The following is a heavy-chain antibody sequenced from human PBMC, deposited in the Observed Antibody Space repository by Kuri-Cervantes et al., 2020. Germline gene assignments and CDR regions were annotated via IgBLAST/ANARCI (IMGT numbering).Heavy chain of an antibody. Sequence: ASVKVSCKASGYTFTSYGISWVRQAPGQGLEWMGWISAYNGDTNYAQKLQGRVTMTTDTSTSTAYMELRSLRSDDTAVYYCARYCSGGSCYPMDVWGKGTTVTVSS. CDR3: ARYCSGGSCYPMDV. CDR2: ISAYNGDT. D-gene: IGHD2-15*01. CDR1: GYTFTSYG. V-gene: IGHV1-18*01. J-gene: IGHJ6*03.